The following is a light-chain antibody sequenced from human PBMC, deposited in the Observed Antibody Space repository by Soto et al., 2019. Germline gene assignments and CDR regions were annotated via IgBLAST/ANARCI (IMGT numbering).Light chain of an antibody. CDR2: GAS. J-gene: IGKJ2*01. CDR1: QSVSNN. V-gene: IGKV3-15*01. CDR3: QQYNNWYT. Sequence: EVVMTQSPVTLSVSPGERATLSCRASQSVSNNFACYQQQPGQAPRLLIYGASTRTSGIPARFSGSASGTEFTLTISSLPSEDFAVYYCQQYNNWYTFGQGTKLEIK.